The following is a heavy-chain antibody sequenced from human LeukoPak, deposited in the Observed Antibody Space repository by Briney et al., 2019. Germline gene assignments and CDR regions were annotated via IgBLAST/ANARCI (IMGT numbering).Heavy chain of an antibody. J-gene: IGHJ4*02. CDR3: ARGPYVLRFLEWLSLFDY. Sequence: PSETLSLTCAVYGGSFSGYYWSWIRQPPGKGLEWTGEINHSGSTNYNPSLKSRVTISVDTSKNQFSLKLSSVTAADTAVYYCARGPYVLRFLEWLSLFDYWGQGTLVTVSS. V-gene: IGHV4-34*01. D-gene: IGHD3-3*01. CDR2: INHSGST. CDR1: GGSFSGYY.